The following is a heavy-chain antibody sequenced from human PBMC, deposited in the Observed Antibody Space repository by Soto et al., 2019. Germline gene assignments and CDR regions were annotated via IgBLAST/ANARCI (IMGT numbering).Heavy chain of an antibody. CDR2: ISGSGGST. Sequence: EVQLLESGGGLVQPGGSLRLSCAASGFTFSSYAMSWVRQAPGKGLEWVSAISGSGGSTYYADSVKGRFTISRDNSKNTLYLQMNSLRAEDTAVYYCAKVWGPVWFGDSIETGYYFDYWGQGTLVTVSS. CDR3: AKVWGPVWFGDSIETGYYFDY. D-gene: IGHD3-10*01. CDR1: GFTFSSYA. V-gene: IGHV3-23*01. J-gene: IGHJ4*02.